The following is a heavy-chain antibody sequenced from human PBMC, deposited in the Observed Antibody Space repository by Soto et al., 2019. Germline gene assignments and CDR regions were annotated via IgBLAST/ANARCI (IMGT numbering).Heavy chain of an antibody. D-gene: IGHD3-10*01. CDR3: ARDSVTMVRGVIWGDHYYYYGMDV. CDR1: GGSISRGDYY. CDR2: IYYSGST. Sequence: SETLSLTCTVSGGSISRGDYYWSWIRQPPGKGLEWIGYIYYSGSTYYNPSLKSRVTISVDTSKNQFSLKLSSVTAADTAVYYCARDSVTMVRGVIWGDHYYYYGMDVWGQGTTVTVSS. J-gene: IGHJ6*02. V-gene: IGHV4-30-4*01.